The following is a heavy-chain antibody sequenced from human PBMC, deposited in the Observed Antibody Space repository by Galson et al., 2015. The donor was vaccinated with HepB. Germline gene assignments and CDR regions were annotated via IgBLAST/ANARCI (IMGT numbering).Heavy chain of an antibody. J-gene: IGHJ4*02. Sequence: SLRLSCAASGFTFSSYGMHWVRQAPGKGLEWVAFIRYDGSNKYYADSVKGRFTISRDNSKNTLYLQMNSLRAEDTAVYYCAKLDGDYGGPNVYWGQGTLVTVSS. CDR3: AKLDGDYGGPNVY. CDR2: IRYDGSNK. D-gene: IGHD4-23*01. V-gene: IGHV3-30*02. CDR1: GFTFSSYG.